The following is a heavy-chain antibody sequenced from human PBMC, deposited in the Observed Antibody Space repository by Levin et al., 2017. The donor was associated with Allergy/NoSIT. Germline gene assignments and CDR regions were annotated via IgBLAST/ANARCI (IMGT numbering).Heavy chain of an antibody. V-gene: IGHV3-48*03. J-gene: IGHJ4*02. D-gene: IGHD3-3*01. CDR1: GFTFSSYE. Sequence: PGGSLRLSCAASGFTFSSYEMNWVRRAPGKGLEWVSYISSTGSTIYSADSVKGRFTISRDNAKNSLYLHMNSLRAEDTAVYYCARQLGNFWSGYNYFDDRGQGALVTVSS. CDR2: ISSTGSTI. CDR3: ARQLGNFWSGYNYFDD.